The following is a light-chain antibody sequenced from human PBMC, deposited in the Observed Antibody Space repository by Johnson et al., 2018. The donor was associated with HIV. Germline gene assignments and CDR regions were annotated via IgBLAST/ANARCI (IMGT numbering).Light chain of an antibody. Sequence: QSVLTQPPSVSAAPGQKVTISCSGSSSNIGNNYISLYQHLPGTAPKLLIYDNDKRPSGIPDRFSGSKSGTSATLGITGLQTGDEADYYCGTWDSSLSGVFGTVTTLTVL. CDR3: GTWDSSLSGV. V-gene: IGLV1-51*01. CDR2: DND. CDR1: SSNIGNNY. J-gene: IGLJ1*01.